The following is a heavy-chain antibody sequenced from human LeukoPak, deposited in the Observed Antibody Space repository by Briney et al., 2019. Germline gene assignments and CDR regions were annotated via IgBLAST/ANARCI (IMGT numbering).Heavy chain of an antibody. Sequence: SETLSLTCTVSGGSISSGYYYWSWIRQPAGKGLEWIGYIYYSGSTNYNPSLKSRVTISVDTSKNQFSLKLSSVTAADTAVYYCARVGSTSYYYFYYMDVWGKGTTVTVSS. CDR1: GGSISSGYYY. CDR2: IYYSGST. D-gene: IGHD2-2*01. CDR3: ARVGSTSYYYFYYMDV. V-gene: IGHV4-61*10. J-gene: IGHJ6*03.